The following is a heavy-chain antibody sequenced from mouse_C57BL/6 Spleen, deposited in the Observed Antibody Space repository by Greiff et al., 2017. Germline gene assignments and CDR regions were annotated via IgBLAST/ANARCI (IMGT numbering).Heavy chain of an antibody. CDR1: GYTFTSYW. CDR3: AEGRWLLQGYYAMDY. Sequence: VQLQQPGAELVKPGASVKMSCKASGYTFTSYWITWVKQRPGQGLEWIGDIYPGSGSTNYNEKFKSKATLTVDTSSSTAYMQLSSLTSEDSAVYYCAEGRWLLQGYYAMDYWGQGTSVTVSS. D-gene: IGHD2-3*01. J-gene: IGHJ4*01. V-gene: IGHV1-55*01. CDR2: IYPGSGST.